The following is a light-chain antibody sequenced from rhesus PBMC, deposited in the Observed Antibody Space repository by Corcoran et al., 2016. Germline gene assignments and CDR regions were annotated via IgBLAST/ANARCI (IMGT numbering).Light chain of an antibody. CDR3: SSYAGSNTYI. Sequence: QAALTQPRSVSGSPGQSVTISCTGTSSDIGGSNYVSWYQQHPGTAPKLMIYEVSKRPSGVSDRFSGSKSGNTASLTISGLQAEDEADYYCSSYAGSNTYIFATGTRLTVL. J-gene: IGLJ1*01. CDR2: EVS. CDR1: SSDIGGSNY. V-gene: IGLV2-32*02.